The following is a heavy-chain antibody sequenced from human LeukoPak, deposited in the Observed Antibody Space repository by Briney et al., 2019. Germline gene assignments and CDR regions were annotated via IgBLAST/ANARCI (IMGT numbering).Heavy chain of an antibody. CDR2: INSDGSST. J-gene: IGHJ4*02. D-gene: IGHD3-22*01. Sequence: PPGGSLRLSCAASGFTSSSYWMHWVRHAPGKGLVWVSRINSDGSSTSYADSVKGRFTISRDNAKNTLYLQMNSLRAEDTAVYYCARDGVYYYDSSGYYYGPYWGQGTLVTVSS. CDR1: GFTSSSYW. V-gene: IGHV3-74*01. CDR3: ARDGVYYYDSSGYYYGPY.